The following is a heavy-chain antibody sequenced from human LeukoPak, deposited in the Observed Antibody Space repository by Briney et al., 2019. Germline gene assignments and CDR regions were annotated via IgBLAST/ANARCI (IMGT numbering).Heavy chain of an antibody. CDR3: GRGWGTVAGTAGDY. Sequence: ASVKVSCKASGYTFTGHYLHWVRQAPGQGLEWMGWINPKKGDTNYAQKFQGRVTMTTDTSITTAYMELSRLRSDDTAVYYCGRGWGTVAGTAGDYWGQGTLVTVSS. V-gene: IGHV1-2*02. CDR1: GYTFTGHY. D-gene: IGHD6-19*01. J-gene: IGHJ4*02. CDR2: INPKKGDT.